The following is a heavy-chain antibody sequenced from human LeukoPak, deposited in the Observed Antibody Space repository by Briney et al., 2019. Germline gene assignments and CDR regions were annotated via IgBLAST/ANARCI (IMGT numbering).Heavy chain of an antibody. V-gene: IGHV4-59*08. CDR2: IYYSGST. Sequence: PSETLSHTCTVSGDSISSYYWSWIRRPPGKGLEWIGYIYYSGSTNYNPSLKSRVTVSVDTSKNQFSLKLSSVTAADTAVYYCARQSRQWGSLDYWGQGTLVTVSS. CDR3: ARQSRQWGSLDY. D-gene: IGHD2-15*01. CDR1: GDSISSYY. J-gene: IGHJ4*02.